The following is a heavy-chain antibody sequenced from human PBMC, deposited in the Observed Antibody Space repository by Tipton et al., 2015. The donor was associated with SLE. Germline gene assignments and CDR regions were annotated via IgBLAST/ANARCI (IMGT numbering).Heavy chain of an antibody. J-gene: IGHJ4*02. D-gene: IGHD3-22*01. V-gene: IGHV3-11*05. CDR1: GFTFSDYY. CDR3: ARDYYDSSGYYDY. CDR2: ISSSSSYI. Sequence: SGFTFSDYYMSWIRQAPGKGLEWVSYISSSSSYIYYADSVKGRFTISRDNSKNTLYLQMNSLRAEDTAVYYCARDYYDSSGYYDYWGQGTLVTVSS.